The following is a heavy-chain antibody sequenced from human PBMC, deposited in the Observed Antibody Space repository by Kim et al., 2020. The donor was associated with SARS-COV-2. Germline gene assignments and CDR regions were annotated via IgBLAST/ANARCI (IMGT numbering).Heavy chain of an antibody. Sequence: GGSLRLSCSASGFTFSSYAMHWVRQAPGKGLEYVSAISSNGGSTYYADSVKGRFTISRDNSKNTLYLQMSSLRAEDTAVYYCVKDKQYYDFWSGYFDYWGQGTLVTVSS. J-gene: IGHJ4*02. D-gene: IGHD3-3*01. CDR3: VKDKQYYDFWSGYFDY. CDR2: ISSNGGST. CDR1: GFTFSSYA. V-gene: IGHV3-64D*06.